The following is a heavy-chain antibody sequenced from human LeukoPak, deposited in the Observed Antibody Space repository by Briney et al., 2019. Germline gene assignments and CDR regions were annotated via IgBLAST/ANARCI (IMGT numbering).Heavy chain of an antibody. V-gene: IGHV3-30-3*01. CDR1: GFTFSSYA. CDR2: ISYDGSNK. CDR3: ARDLGLDF. Sequence: GGSLRLSCAASGFTFSSYAIHWVRQAPGKGLEWVAVISYDGSNKYYADSVKGRFTISRDNSKNTLYLQMNSLRAEDTAVYYCARDLGLDFWGQGTLVTVSS. J-gene: IGHJ4*02.